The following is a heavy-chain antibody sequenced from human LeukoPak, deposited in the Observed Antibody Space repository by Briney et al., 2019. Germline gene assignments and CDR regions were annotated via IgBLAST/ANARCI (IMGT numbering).Heavy chain of an antibody. CDR1: GGSFSGYY. V-gene: IGHV4-34*01. Sequence: PSETLPLTCAVYGGSFSGYYWSWIRQPPGKGLEWIGEINHSGSTNYNPSLKSRVTISVDTSKNQFSLKLSSVTAADTAVYYCARGPGYCSSTSCPYFDYWGQGTLVTVSS. CDR2: INHSGST. J-gene: IGHJ4*02. CDR3: ARGPGYCSSTSCPYFDY. D-gene: IGHD2-2*01.